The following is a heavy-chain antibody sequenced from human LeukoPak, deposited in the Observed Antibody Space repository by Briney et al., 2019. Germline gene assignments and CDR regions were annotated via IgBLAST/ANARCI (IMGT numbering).Heavy chain of an antibody. J-gene: IGHJ4*02. Sequence: GGSLRPSCAASGFTFSSYAMSWVRQAPGKGLEWVSSITSSGGSTFYADSAKGRFTISRDNSKSTLYLQMNSLRAEDTAVYHCAKGNTAYYYDYWGQGILVTVSS. D-gene: IGHD3-16*01. CDR3: AKGNTAYYYDY. CDR2: ITSSGGST. CDR1: GFTFSSYA. V-gene: IGHV3-23*01.